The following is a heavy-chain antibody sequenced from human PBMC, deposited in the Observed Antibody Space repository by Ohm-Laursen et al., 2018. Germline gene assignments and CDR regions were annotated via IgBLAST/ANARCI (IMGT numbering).Heavy chain of an antibody. CDR3: ERGHRTYYYGSGRSPGMDV. D-gene: IGHD3-10*01. CDR2: INHSGST. J-gene: IGHJ6*02. V-gene: IGHV4-34*01. Sequence: SETLSLTWGVYGGSFSGYYWSWIRQPPGKGLEWIGEINHSGSTNYNPSLKSRVTISVDTSKNQFSLKLSSVTAADTAVYYCERGHRTYYYGSGRSPGMDVWGQGTTVTVSS. CDR1: GGSFSGYY.